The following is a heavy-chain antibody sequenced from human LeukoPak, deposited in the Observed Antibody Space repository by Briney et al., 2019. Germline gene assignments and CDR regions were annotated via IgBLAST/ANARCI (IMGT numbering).Heavy chain of an antibody. J-gene: IGHJ6*03. D-gene: IGHD6-19*01. V-gene: IGHV4-4*09. CDR2: IYTSGST. Sequence: SETLSLTCAVYGGSFSGYYWSWIRQPPGKGLEWIGYIYTSGSTNYNPSLKSRVTISVDTSKNQFSLKPSSVTAADTAVYYCARGYSSGWYLPSDYYYYMDVWGKGTTVTVSS. CDR1: GGSFSGYY. CDR3: ARGYSSGWYLPSDYYYYMDV.